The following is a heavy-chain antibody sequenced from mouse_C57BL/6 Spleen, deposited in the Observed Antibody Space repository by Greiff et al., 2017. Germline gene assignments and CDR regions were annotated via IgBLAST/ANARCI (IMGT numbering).Heavy chain of an antibody. V-gene: IGHV1-7*01. Sequence: QVQLQQSGAELAKPGASVKLSCKASGYTFTSYWMHWVKQRPGQGLEWIGYINPSSGYTKYNQKFKDKATLTADKSPSTAYMQLSSLTYEDSAVYYCARGALEDFDYWGQGTTLTVSS. CDR2: INPSSGYT. CDR1: GYTFTSYW. CDR3: ARGALEDFDY. J-gene: IGHJ2*01.